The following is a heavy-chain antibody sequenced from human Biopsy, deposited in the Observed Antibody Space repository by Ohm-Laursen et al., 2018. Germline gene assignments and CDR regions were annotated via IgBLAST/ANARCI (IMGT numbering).Heavy chain of an antibody. Sequence: SLRLSCAASRSTFSSYAMTWVRQAPGKGLEWVSVINTSGGSTHYAVSVKGRFTISRDNSMNTLYLRMNSLRAEDTAVYYCAKPADSYGSEFYFDYWGQGTLVTVSS. J-gene: IGHJ4*02. CDR1: RSTFSSYA. D-gene: IGHD4-17*01. CDR2: INTSGGST. V-gene: IGHV3-23*01. CDR3: AKPADSYGSEFYFDY.